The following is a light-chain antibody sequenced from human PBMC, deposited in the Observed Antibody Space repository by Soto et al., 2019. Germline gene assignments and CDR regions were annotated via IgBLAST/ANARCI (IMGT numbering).Light chain of an antibody. CDR3: QQYGSSPGWT. J-gene: IGKJ1*01. Sequence: EIVVTQSPGTLSLSPGERATLSCRASQSVSSSYLAWYQQKPGQAPRLLIYGASSRATGIPDRFSGSGSGTDFTVTISRLEPEDFAVYYCQQYGSSPGWTFGQGTKVEIK. V-gene: IGKV3-20*01. CDR1: QSVSSSY. CDR2: GAS.